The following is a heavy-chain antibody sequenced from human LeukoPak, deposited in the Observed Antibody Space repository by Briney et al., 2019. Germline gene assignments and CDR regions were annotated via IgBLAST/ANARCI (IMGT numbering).Heavy chain of an antibody. Sequence: GGSLRLSCAASGFNVDDYTMHWVRQAPGKGLEWVALITSDGESTFYADSMRGRFTISRDNTENSLHLQVNSLRVDDTALYHCAAERHMYYHYWGQGTLVTVSS. J-gene: IGHJ4*02. V-gene: IGHV3-43*01. CDR3: AAERHMYYHY. D-gene: IGHD2-8*01. CDR1: GFNVDDYT. CDR2: ITSDGEST.